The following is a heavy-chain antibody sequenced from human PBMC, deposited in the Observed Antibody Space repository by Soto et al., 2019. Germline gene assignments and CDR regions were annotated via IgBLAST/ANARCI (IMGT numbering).Heavy chain of an antibody. CDR3: AHRPGGYMSGCDNGYFDY. CDR2: IYWDDDK. CDR1: GFSFSTSQVG. V-gene: IGHV2-5*02. D-gene: IGHD5-12*01. Sequence: QITLDESGPTLVKPTQTLTLTCTFSGFSFSTSQVGVGWIRQPPGKAQEWLGLIYWDDDKRYSPSLRSRLTITKDTSKNQVVLTMTNMDPLDTATYYCAHRPGGYMSGCDNGYFDYWGRGALVTVSS. J-gene: IGHJ4*02.